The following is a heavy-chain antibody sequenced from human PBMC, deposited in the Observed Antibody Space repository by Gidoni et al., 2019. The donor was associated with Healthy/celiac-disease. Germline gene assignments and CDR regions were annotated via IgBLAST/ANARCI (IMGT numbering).Heavy chain of an antibody. J-gene: IGHJ6*02. CDR2: IYYSGST. CDR1: GRSISSRSYY. V-gene: IGHV4-39*07. Sequence: QLQLQESGPGLVKPSETLSLTCTVSGRSISSRSYYWGWIRQPPGKGLEWIGSIYYSGSTYYNPSLKSRVTISVDTSKNQFSLKLSSVTAADTAVYYCAREVYYDSPERPEGGMDVWGQGTTVTVSS. CDR3: AREVYYDSPERPEGGMDV. D-gene: IGHD3-22*01.